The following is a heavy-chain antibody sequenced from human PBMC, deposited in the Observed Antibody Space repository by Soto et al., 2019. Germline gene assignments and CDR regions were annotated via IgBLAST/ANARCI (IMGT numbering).Heavy chain of an antibody. CDR2: IIPSFGTA. J-gene: IGHJ6*02. V-gene: IGHV1-69*12. CDR3: ARDRTAVAGTAYYYYGMDV. CDR1: GGTFSSYA. D-gene: IGHD6-19*01. Sequence: QVQLVQSGAEVKKPGSSVKVSCKASGGTFSSYAISWVRQAPGQGLEWMGGIIPSFGTANYAQKFQGRVTIPADEXXRXAXXEMSSLRSEDTAVYDRARDRTAVAGTAYYYYGMDVWGQGTTVTVSS.